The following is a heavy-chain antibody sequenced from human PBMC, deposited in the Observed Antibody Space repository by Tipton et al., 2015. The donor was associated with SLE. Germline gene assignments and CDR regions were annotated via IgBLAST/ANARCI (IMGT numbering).Heavy chain of an antibody. Sequence: GSLRLSCAASGFTFDNHAMNWVRQAPGKGLQWVSNINWNGATTSYADSVKGRFTISRDNAKSFLYLEMNSLRAEDTAFYYCARDKVSAAGTRWFDPWGQGTLVTVSS. CDR2: INWNGATT. V-gene: IGHV3-20*04. D-gene: IGHD6-13*01. J-gene: IGHJ5*02. CDR1: GFTFDNHA. CDR3: ARDKVSAAGTRWFDP.